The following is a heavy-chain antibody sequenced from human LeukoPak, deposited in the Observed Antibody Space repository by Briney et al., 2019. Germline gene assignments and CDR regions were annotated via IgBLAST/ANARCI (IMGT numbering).Heavy chain of an antibody. CDR3: ARDPSMVRGADYYMDV. V-gene: IGHV3-33*01. J-gene: IGHJ6*03. Sequence: GGSLRLSCAASGFTFSSYGMHWVRQAPGKGLEWVAVIWYDGSNKYYADSVKGRFTISRDNSKNTLYLQTNSLRAEDTAVYYCARDPSMVRGADYYMDVWGKGTTVTVSS. CDR2: IWYDGSNK. D-gene: IGHD3-10*01. CDR1: GFTFSSYG.